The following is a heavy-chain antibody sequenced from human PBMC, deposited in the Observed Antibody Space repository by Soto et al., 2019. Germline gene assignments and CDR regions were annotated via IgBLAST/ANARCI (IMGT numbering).Heavy chain of an antibody. D-gene: IGHD6-19*01. CDR3: AIDRGAVAGQYFDY. V-gene: IGHV3-11*05. J-gene: IGHJ4*02. CDR2: ISSSGHST. Sequence: QVQLVESGGGLVKPGGSLRLSCAVSGFTFSDLYMSWIRQAPGKGLEWVSYISSSGHSTQYADSVKGRFIISRDNAKNSLYLQMNSLRAEDTAVYYCAIDRGAVAGQYFDYWGQGTLVTVSS. CDR1: GFTFSDLY.